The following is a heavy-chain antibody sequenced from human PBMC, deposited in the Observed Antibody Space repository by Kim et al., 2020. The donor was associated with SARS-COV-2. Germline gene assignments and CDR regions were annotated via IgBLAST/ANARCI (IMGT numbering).Heavy chain of an antibody. CDR3: ARDPVYYYYYGMDV. J-gene: IGHJ6*02. CDR1: GFTFSDYY. CDR2: ISSSGSTI. V-gene: IGHV3-11*01. Sequence: GGSLRLSCAASGFTFSDYYMSWIRQAPGKGLEWVSYISSSGSTIYYADSVKGRFTISRDNAKNSLYLQMNSLRAEDTAVYYCARDPVYYYYYGMDVWGQGTTVTVSS.